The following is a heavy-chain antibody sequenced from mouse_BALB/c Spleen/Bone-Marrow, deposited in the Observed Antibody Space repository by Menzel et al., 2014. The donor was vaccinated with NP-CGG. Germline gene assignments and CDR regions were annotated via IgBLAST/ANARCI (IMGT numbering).Heavy chain of an antibody. J-gene: IGHJ2*01. Sequence: EVQLQQSGAELVRSGASVKLSCTAPGFNIKDCYMHWVKQRPEQGLEWIGWIDPGNGDTEYAPKFQGKATMTADTSSNTAYLQLSSLTSEDTAVYYCNAEHGNYHYFDYWGQGTTLTVSS. CDR1: GFNIKDCY. V-gene: IGHV14-4*02. D-gene: IGHD6-1*01. CDR3: NAEHGNYHYFDY. CDR2: IDPGNGDT.